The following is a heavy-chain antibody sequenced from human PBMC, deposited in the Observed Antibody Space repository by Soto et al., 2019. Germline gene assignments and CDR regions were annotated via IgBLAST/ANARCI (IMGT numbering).Heavy chain of an antibody. D-gene: IGHD3-22*01. CDR2: INPSGGST. CDR3: ARDYYDSSTSPYLFDY. J-gene: IGHJ4*02. CDR1: GYTFTSYY. V-gene: IGHV1-46*01. Sequence: QVQLVQSGAEVKKPGASVKVSCKASGYTFTSYYMHWVRQAPGQGLEWMGIINPSGGSTSYAQKFQGRVTMTRDTSTSTVYMELSSLRSEDTAVYYCARDYYDSSTSPYLFDYWGQGTLVTVSS.